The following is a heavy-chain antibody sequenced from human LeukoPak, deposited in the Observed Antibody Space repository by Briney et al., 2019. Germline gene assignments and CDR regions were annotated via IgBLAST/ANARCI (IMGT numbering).Heavy chain of an antibody. V-gene: IGHV3-30*02. Sequence: GGSLRLSCAASGFTFSSYGMHWVRQAPGKGLEWVAFIRYDGSNKYYADSVKGRFTISRDNSKNTLYLQMNSLRAEDAAVYYCAKERDTAMVTIDYWGQGTLVTVSS. CDR2: IRYDGSNK. D-gene: IGHD5-18*01. J-gene: IGHJ4*02. CDR1: GFTFSSYG. CDR3: AKERDTAMVTIDY.